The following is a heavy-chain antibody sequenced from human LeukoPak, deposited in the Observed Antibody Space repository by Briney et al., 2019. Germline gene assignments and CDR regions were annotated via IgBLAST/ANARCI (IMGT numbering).Heavy chain of an antibody. Sequence: GGSLRLSCAASGLSFSSYAMSWVRQAPGKGLEWVSVISGNGGSTDYADAVKGRFTSSRDNSKNTLFLQMITLRAEDTAVYYCTKSVAGRLDYWGQGTLVTVSS. CDR1: GLSFSSYA. J-gene: IGHJ4*02. D-gene: IGHD2-15*01. CDR2: ISGNGGST. V-gene: IGHV3-23*01. CDR3: TKSVAGRLDY.